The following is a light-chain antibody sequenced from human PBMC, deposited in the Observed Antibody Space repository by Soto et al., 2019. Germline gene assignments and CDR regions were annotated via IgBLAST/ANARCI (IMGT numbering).Light chain of an antibody. Sequence: EIVLTQSPGTLSLSPGERATLSCRASQSVSSSYLAWYQQKPGQAPRLLIYGASSRATDIPDRFSGSGSGTDFTLTISRLEPEDCAVYYCQQYGNSPLTFGGGTKVEIK. CDR1: QSVSSSY. V-gene: IGKV3-20*01. J-gene: IGKJ4*01. CDR3: QQYGNSPLT. CDR2: GAS.